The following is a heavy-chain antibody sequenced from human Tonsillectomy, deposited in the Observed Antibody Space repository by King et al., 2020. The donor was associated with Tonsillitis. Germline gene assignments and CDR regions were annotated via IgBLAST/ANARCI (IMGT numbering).Heavy chain of an antibody. V-gene: IGHV4-4*07. CDR3: ARDATVTTLTGYHYYYGMDV. D-gene: IGHD4-17*01. Sequence: VQLQESGPGLVKPSETLSLTCTVSGASISSYHWSWIRQPAGKGLEWIGRLYTSGSANYNPSLKSRVTMSVDTSKNLFSLKVNSVTAADTAVYYCARDATVTTLTGYHYYYGMDVWGQGTTVTVSS. CDR2: LYTSGSA. CDR1: GASISSYH. J-gene: IGHJ6*02.